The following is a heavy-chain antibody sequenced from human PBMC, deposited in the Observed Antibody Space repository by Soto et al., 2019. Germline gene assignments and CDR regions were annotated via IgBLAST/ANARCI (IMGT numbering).Heavy chain of an antibody. J-gene: IGHJ4*02. CDR1: GGSIGSGNYY. D-gene: IGHD3-9*01. Sequence: SETLSLTCSVSGGSIGSGNYYWSWIRHPPGKGLEWIGYIYHSGITYYNPSLNSRVTISVDMSKNQFSLRLSSVTAADTAVYYCSREDYTGNSRFFDYWGQGVLVTVSS. CDR2: IYHSGIT. V-gene: IGHV4-30-4*01. CDR3: SREDYTGNSRFFDY.